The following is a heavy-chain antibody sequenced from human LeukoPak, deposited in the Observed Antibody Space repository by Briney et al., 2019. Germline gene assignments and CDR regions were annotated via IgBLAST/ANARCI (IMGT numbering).Heavy chain of an antibody. CDR1: GYTFTSYG. V-gene: IGHV1-18*01. Sequence: EASVKVSCKASGYTFTSYGISWVRQAPGQGLEWMGWISAYNGNTNYAQKLQGRVTMTTDTSTSTAYMELRSLRSDDTAVYYCARDLGYNWNYWFDPWGQGTLVTVSS. CDR2: ISAYNGNT. D-gene: IGHD1-7*01. J-gene: IGHJ5*02. CDR3: ARDLGYNWNYWFDP.